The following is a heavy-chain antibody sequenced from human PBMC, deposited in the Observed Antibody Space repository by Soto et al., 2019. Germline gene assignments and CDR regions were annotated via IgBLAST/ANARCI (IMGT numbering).Heavy chain of an antibody. Sequence: EVQLVESGGGLVQPGRSLRLSCAASGFTFDDYAMHWVRQAPGKGLEWVSGISWNSGSIGYADSVKGRFTISRDNAKNHMYMQMNSLRAEDTALYYCAKGPIVSSWYREYFQHWGQGTLVTVSS. CDR2: ISWNSGSI. CDR3: AKGPIVSSWYREYFQH. CDR1: GFTFDDYA. V-gene: IGHV3-9*01. D-gene: IGHD6-13*01. J-gene: IGHJ1*01.